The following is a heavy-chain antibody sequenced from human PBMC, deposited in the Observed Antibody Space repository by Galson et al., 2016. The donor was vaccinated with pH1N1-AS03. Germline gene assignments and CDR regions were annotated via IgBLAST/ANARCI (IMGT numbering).Heavy chain of an antibody. D-gene: IGHD3/OR15-3a*01. CDR2: ISWNSNKI. V-gene: IGHV3-9*01. J-gene: IGHJ3*02. CDR3: IKGGAASADFFDI. Sequence: SLRLSCAVSGFRFDDYAIHWVRQAPGKGLEWVSSISWNSNKIDYADSVKGRFTISRDSAKNSLNLQMNSLRAEDTALYYCIKGGAASADFFDIWGQGTMVTGAS. CDR1: GFRFDDYA.